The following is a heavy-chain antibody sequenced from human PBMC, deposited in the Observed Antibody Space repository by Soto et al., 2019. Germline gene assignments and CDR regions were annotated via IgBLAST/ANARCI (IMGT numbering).Heavy chain of an antibody. D-gene: IGHD2-2*02. CDR3: AKGKGSFDHTGPDQ. CDR2: FGVDYVT. J-gene: IGHJ4*02. CDR1: GFSFSNYA. Sequence: EVQLLESGGGLIQPGGSLRLSCATFGFSFSNYAMSWVRQAPGKGLEWVSGFGVDYVTYYADSVRGRFTISRDKSKNTLYLQMNSLRAEDTALYYCAKGKGSFDHTGPDQWGQGTLVTVSS. V-gene: IGHV3-23*01.